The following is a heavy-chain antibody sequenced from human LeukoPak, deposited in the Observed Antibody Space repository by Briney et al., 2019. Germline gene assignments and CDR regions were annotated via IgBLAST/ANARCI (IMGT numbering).Heavy chain of an antibody. CDR1: GGSFSGSF. CDR2: INHSGST. V-gene: IGHV4-34*01. Sequence: PSETLSPTCAVYGGSFSGSFWSWIRQPPGKGLEWIGEINHSGSTNYNPSLKSRVTISVDTSKNQFSLKLSSVTAADTAVYYCARGNYSYGLRRPGYSSTWFPFNYFDYWGQGTLVTVSS. D-gene: IGHD6-13*01. J-gene: IGHJ4*02. CDR3: ARGNYSYGLRRPGYSSTWFPFNYFDY.